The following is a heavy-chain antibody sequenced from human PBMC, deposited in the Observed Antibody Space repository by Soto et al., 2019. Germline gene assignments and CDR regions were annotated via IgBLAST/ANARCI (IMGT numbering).Heavy chain of an antibody. CDR3: AKGLYRIGGYDPYFAY. Sequence: EVQLLEAGGGLVQPGGSLRLSCAASGFTFNSSAMSWVRQAPGKGLEWVSTTSGGAGSTYYADSVKGRFTISRDNSKNTLYLQMNSRRADDTAVYYCAKGLYRIGGYDPYFAYWGQGTLVTVSS. D-gene: IGHD6-19*01. J-gene: IGHJ4*02. V-gene: IGHV3-23*01. CDR1: GFTFNSSA. CDR2: TSGGAGST.